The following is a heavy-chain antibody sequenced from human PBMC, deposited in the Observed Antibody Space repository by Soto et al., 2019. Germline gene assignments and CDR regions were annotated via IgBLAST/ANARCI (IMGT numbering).Heavy chain of an antibody. V-gene: IGHV4-59*01. Sequence: LSLTCTVSGGSISSYYWSWIRQPPGKGLEWIGYIYYSGSTNYNPSLKSRVTISVDTSKNQFSLKLSSVTAADTAVYYCARARIAAAGIAAFYFDYWGQGTLVTV. D-gene: IGHD6-13*01. CDR1: GGSISSYY. CDR3: ARARIAAAGIAAFYFDY. CDR2: IYYSGST. J-gene: IGHJ4*02.